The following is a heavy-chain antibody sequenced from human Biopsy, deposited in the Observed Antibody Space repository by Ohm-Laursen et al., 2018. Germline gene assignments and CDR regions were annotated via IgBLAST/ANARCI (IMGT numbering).Heavy chain of an antibody. CDR1: GFTFNNYG. CDR3: AKDRGYDILTGYYAEE. J-gene: IGHJ4*02. D-gene: IGHD3-9*01. V-gene: IGHV3-30*18. Sequence: SLRLSCAASGFTFNNYGMQWVRQAPGKGLEWVAFIFYDGSNTYYADSVKGRFTTSRDNSRDTPYPQMSSLRAEDTAVYYCAKDRGYDILTGYYAEEWGQGTLVTVSS. CDR2: IFYDGSNT.